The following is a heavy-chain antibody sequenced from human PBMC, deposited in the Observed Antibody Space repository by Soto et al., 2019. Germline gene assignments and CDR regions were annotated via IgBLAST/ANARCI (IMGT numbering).Heavy chain of an antibody. V-gene: IGHV3-72*01. J-gene: IGHJ5*02. Sequence: EVQLVESGGGLVQPGGSLRLSCAASGFAFSDYFIDWVGQAPGKGLEWVGRVRNRVRGYTTEYAASVKGRFTISRDDSKNSVYLQMNSLRTADTAVYYCVRDRSWSYESWGLGTLVTVS. CDR2: VRNRVRGYTT. D-gene: IGHD1-26*01. CDR1: GFAFSDYF. CDR3: VRDRSWSYES.